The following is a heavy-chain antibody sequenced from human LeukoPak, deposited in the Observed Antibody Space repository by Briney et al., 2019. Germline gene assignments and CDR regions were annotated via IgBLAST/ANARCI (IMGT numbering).Heavy chain of an antibody. CDR1: GGSISSYY. CDR2: IYYTGST. CDR3: ARSAWTYDY. V-gene: IGHV4-59*01. Sequence: SETLSLTCTVSGGSISSYYWSWIRQFPGKGLEWIGYIYYTGSTTYNPSLKSRVTISVDTSKNQFSLDLSSVTAADTALYYCARSAWTYDYWGQGILVTVSS. J-gene: IGHJ4*02. D-gene: IGHD5-12*01.